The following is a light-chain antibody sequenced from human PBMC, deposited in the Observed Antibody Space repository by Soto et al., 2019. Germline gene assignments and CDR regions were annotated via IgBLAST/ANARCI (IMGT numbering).Light chain of an antibody. Sequence: EIVMTQSPATLSVSPGVRATLSCRASQSISDTLAWYQQKPGQAPRLLIYSASRRATGFPARFSGSGSGTDFTLTIGRLEPDDFAVYYCQQYGNSPLTFGGGTKVDNK. CDR1: QSISDT. CDR2: SAS. J-gene: IGKJ4*01. V-gene: IGKV3-15*01. CDR3: QQYGNSPLT.